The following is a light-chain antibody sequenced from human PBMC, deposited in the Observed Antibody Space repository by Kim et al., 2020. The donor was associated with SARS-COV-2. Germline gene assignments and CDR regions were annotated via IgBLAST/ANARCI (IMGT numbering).Light chain of an antibody. CDR1: QSVSSN. J-gene: IGKJ2*01. CDR3: QQYDGTSPLT. Sequence: EIVLTQSPGTLSLSPGERATLSCRASQSVSSNLAWYQQRPGQAPRLLIYGASRRATGIPDRFSGSGSGTDFTLTISSLEPEDCAVYYCQQYDGTSPLTFGQGTKLEI. V-gene: IGKV3-20*01. CDR2: GAS.